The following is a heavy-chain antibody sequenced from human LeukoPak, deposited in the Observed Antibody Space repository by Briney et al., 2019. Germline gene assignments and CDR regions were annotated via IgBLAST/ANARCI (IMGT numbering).Heavy chain of an antibody. CDR2: IKQDGSKK. V-gene: IGHV3-7*03. CDR3: ASAAYGY. Sequence: GGSLRLSCVASGFPFSSYWMTWVRQAPGKGLEWVANIKQDGSKKSYVDSVKGRFTISRDNAKNSLYLQMNSLRAEDTALYYCASAAYGYWGQGTLVTVSS. D-gene: IGHD2-2*01. CDR1: GFPFSSYW. J-gene: IGHJ4*02.